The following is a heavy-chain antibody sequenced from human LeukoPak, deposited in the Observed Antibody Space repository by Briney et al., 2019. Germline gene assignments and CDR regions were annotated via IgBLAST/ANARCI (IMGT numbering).Heavy chain of an antibody. D-gene: IGHD4-17*01. J-gene: IGHJ4*02. CDR2: INTDGSGT. V-gene: IGHV3-74*01. Sequence: PGGTLRLSCAASGFTFSSYGMSWVRQAPGKGLVWVSRINTDGSGTTYADSVKGRFTISRDNAKNTMYLQMNSLRAEDTAVYYCARGGPTVTTLWGFDWGQGTLVTVSS. CDR3: ARGGPTVTTLWGFD. CDR1: GFTFSSYG.